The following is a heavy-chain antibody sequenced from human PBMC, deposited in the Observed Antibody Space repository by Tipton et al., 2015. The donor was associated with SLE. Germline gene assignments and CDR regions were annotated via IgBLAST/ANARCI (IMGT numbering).Heavy chain of an antibody. Sequence: TLSLTCTVSGDSIITGDYAWSWFRQPAGKGLEWIGRVWSTGSANYNPSLKSRVTMSIDTSRNQYSLKLSSVTATDTAVYYCARYRLAGLDPWGQGTLVTASS. CDR3: ARYRLAGLDP. J-gene: IGHJ5*02. D-gene: IGHD6-25*01. CDR1: GDSIITGDYA. V-gene: IGHV4-61*02. CDR2: VWSTGSA.